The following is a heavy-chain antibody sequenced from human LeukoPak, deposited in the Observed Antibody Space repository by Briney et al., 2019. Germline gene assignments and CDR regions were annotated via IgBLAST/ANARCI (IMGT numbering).Heavy chain of an antibody. D-gene: IGHD7-27*01. CDR1: GYTFTSYD. J-gene: IGHJ4*02. Sequence: ASVKVSCKASGYTFTSYDINWVRQATEQGLEWLGWMSPNSGNTGYAQKFQGRVTITRNTSITTAYMELSSLRSEDTAVYYCVRAPPNWGFNYWGQGTLVTVSS. CDR2: MSPNSGNT. V-gene: IGHV1-8*01. CDR3: VRAPPNWGFNY.